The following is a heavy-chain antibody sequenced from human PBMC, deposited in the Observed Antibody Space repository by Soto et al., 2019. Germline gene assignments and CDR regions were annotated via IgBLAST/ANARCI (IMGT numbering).Heavy chain of an antibody. V-gene: IGHV4-39*01. CDR3: VKQAVGSISSE. CDR1: GAPISSLTYY. J-gene: IGHJ4*02. Sequence: PSETLSLTCAVSGAPISSLTYYWVWIRQPPGKGLEWIGTISLGGTTYYSPSLKSRLTASLDTSSNQVSLILSSVTVTDTAVYFCVKQAVGSISSEWGPGTLVTVSS. D-gene: IGHD3-3*02. CDR2: ISLGGTT.